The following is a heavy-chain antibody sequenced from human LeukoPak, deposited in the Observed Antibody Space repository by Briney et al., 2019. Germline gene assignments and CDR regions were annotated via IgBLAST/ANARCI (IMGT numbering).Heavy chain of an antibody. D-gene: IGHD5-12*01. J-gene: IGHJ4*02. V-gene: IGHV1-18*04. Sequence: ASVKVSCKASEYTFSVYHIHWVRLAPGQGLEWKAWINPNSGDTNYAQKLQGRVTMTTDTSTSTAYMELRSLRSDDTAVYYCARDSYVVATLRHFDYWGQGTLVTVSS. CDR2: INPNSGDT. CDR3: ARDSYVVATLRHFDY. CDR1: EYTFSVYH.